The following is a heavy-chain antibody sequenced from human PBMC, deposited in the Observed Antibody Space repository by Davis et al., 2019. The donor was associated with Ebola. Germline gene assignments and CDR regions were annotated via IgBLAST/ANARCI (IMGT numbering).Heavy chain of an antibody. CDR2: ISSSSTTK. Sequence: GESLKISCAASGFTFSSYSMNWVRQAPGRGLEWVSYISSSSTTKYYADSVKGRFTISRDNAKNSLYLQMNSLRAEDTAVYYCARDQQQLVPQYYYYYGMDVWGQGTTVTVSS. V-gene: IGHV3-48*01. J-gene: IGHJ6*02. CDR1: GFTFSSYS. CDR3: ARDQQQLVPQYYYYYGMDV. D-gene: IGHD6-13*01.